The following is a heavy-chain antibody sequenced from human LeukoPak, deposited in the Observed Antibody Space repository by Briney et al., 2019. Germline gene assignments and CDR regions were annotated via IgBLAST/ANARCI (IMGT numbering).Heavy chain of an antibody. J-gene: IGHJ6*04. D-gene: IGHD6-19*01. CDR3: ARDLWMEAVANYDYYYGMDV. V-gene: IGHV1-18*04. CDR2: ISAYNGNT. Sequence: ASVKVSCMASGYTFTSYGISWVRQAPGQGLEWMGWISAYNGNTNYAQKLQGRVTMTTDTSTSTAYMELRSLRSDDTAVYYCARDLWMEAVANYDYYYGMDVWGKGTTVTVSS. CDR1: GYTFTSYG.